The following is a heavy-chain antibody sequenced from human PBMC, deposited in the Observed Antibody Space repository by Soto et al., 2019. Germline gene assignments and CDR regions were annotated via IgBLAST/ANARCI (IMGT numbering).Heavy chain of an antibody. Sequence: EVQLLESGGGLVQPGGSLRLSCVGSGFFFSSYTMTWFRQAPGKGLEWVSSFSATSENTYYADSVRGRFTISRDNSKNTLFLQMNSLTAEDTAMYYCAKARDQQWVRLPFDYWGQGILAIVSS. J-gene: IGHJ4*02. CDR3: AKARDQQWVRLPFDY. D-gene: IGHD6-19*01. V-gene: IGHV3-23*01. CDR1: GFFFSSYT. CDR2: FSATSENT.